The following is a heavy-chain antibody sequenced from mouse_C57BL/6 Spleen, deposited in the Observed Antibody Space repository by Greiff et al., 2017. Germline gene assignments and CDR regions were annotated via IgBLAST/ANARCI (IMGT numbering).Heavy chain of an antibody. CDR2: ISYDGSN. V-gene: IGHV3-6*01. Sequence: EVQLQESGPGLVKPSQSLSLTCSVTGYSITSGYYWNWIRQFPGNKLEWMGYISYDGSNNYNPSLKNRISITRDTSKNQFFLKLNSVTTEDTATYYCARDRGIYYAMDYWGQGTSVTVSS. CDR3: ARDRGIYYAMDY. D-gene: IGHD3-3*01. CDR1: GYSITSGYY. J-gene: IGHJ4*01.